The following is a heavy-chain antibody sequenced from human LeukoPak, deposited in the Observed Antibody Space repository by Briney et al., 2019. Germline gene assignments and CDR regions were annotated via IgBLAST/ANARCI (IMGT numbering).Heavy chain of an antibody. CDR3: ASELLRLPVWFDR. V-gene: IGHV4-61*02. CDR1: GGSISSGSYY. CDR2: IYTSGST. J-gene: IGHJ5*02. Sequence: PSQTLSLTCTVSGGSISSGSYYWSWIRQPAGKGLEWIGRIYTSGSTNYNPSLKSRVTISVDTSKNQFSLKLSSVTAADTAVYYCASELLRLPVWFDRWGQGTLVTVSS. D-gene: IGHD2/OR15-2a*01.